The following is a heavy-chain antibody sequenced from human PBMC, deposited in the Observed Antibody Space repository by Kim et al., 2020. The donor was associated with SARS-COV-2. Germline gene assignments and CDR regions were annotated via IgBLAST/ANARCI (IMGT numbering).Heavy chain of an antibody. D-gene: IGHD1-26*01. V-gene: IGHV4-39*01. CDR3: ARRIVGATWAFDI. J-gene: IGHJ3*02. Sequence: YNPSLKSRVTISVETSKNQVSLKLSSVTAADTAVYYCARRIVGATWAFDIWGQGTMVTVSS.